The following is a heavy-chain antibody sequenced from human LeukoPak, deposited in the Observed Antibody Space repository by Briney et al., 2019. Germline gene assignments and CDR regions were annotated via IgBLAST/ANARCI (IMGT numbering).Heavy chain of an antibody. J-gene: IGHJ6*02. CDR1: GFTVSSNY. V-gene: IGHV3-15*01. Sequence: GGSLRLSCAASGFTVSSNYVSWVRQAPGKGLEWVGRIRTKIEGETTDYAAPVKGRFTISRDDSKTTLYLHMNSLKTEDSAVYYCTTERNWELLRPYGLDIWGQGTTVTVSS. CDR2: IRTKIEGETT. CDR3: TTERNWELLRPYGLDI. D-gene: IGHD1-26*01.